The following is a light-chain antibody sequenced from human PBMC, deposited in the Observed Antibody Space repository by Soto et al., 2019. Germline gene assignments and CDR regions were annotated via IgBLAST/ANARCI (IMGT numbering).Light chain of an antibody. V-gene: IGLV2-23*02. Sequence: QSMITQPSCMAGSPGQSITVSCTGTSSDVGSYNLVSWYQQHPGKAPKLMIYEVSKRPSGVSNRFSGSKSGNTASLTISGLQAEDEADYYCCSYAGSSTFVFGTGTKVTVL. CDR3: CSYAGSSTFV. CDR2: EVS. J-gene: IGLJ1*01. CDR1: SSDVGSYNL.